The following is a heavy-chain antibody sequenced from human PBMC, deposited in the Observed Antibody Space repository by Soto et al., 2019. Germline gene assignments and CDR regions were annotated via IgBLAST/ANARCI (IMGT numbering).Heavy chain of an antibody. Sequence: QVQLVESGGGVVQPGRSLRLSCEASGFTFSNYGMHWVRQAPGKGLEWVAVISYDGSIKYYADSVKGRFTISRDNSKYTLDLQMNNLGPEETAGFYCAKKAQSGWYYFDYGGKGTLVTVSP. V-gene: IGHV3-30*18. D-gene: IGHD6-19*01. J-gene: IGHJ4*01. CDR3: AKKAQSGWYYFDY. CDR1: GFTFSNYG. CDR2: ISYDGSIK.